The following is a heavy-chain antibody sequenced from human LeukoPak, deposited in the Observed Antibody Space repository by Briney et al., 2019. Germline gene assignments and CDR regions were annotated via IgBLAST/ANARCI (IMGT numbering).Heavy chain of an antibody. Sequence: GGSLRLSCAASGFTFSSYAMSWVRQAPGKGLEWVSAISGSGGSTYYADSVKGRFTIPRGNSKNTLYLQMNSLRAEDTAVYYCATSIYDTPRIDYWGQGTLVTVSS. CDR3: ATSIYDTPRIDY. D-gene: IGHD3-22*01. CDR2: ISGSGGST. J-gene: IGHJ4*02. V-gene: IGHV3-23*01. CDR1: GFTFSSYA.